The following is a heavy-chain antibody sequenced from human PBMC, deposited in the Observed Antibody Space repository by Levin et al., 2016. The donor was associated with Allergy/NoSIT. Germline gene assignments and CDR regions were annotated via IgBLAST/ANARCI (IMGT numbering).Heavy chain of an antibody. J-gene: IGHJ1*01. CDR2: ISFDGNMK. V-gene: IGHV3-30*03. Sequence: GGSLRLSCATSGFTFKDYGLHWVRQAPGKGLEWVAAISFDGNMKFYADSVKGRFTISRDNSKNTLFLQVSSLRAEDTADYYCARDIKWDYSESSGPQYWGQGTLVTASS. CDR1: GFTFKDYG. CDR3: ARDIKWDYSESSGPQY. D-gene: IGHD3-22*01.